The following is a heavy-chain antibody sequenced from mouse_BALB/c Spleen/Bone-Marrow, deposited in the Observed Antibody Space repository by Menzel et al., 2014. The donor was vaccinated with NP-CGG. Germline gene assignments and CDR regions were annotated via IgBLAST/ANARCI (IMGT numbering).Heavy chain of an antibody. CDR1: GFDFSRYW. Sequence: EVKLVESGGGLVQPGGSLKLSCTASGFDFSRYWMSWVRQAPGKGLQWIGEINPESSTINYTPSLKDKFIISRDNAKNTLYLQMSKVRSEDTAVYYCTRLTYYGLSDYWGQGTTLTVSS. V-gene: IGHV4-1*02. CDR3: TRLTYYGLSDY. CDR2: INPESSTI. D-gene: IGHD1-2*01. J-gene: IGHJ2*01.